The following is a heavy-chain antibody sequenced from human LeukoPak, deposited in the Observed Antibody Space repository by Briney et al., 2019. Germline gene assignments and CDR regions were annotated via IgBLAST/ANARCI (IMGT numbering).Heavy chain of an antibody. CDR1: GFTFRNYG. Sequence: SGGSLRLSCEASGFTFRNYGMHWVRQAPGKGLDWVGVIWFDGSNRYYADSVKGRFTISRDNSKNTLYLQVNSVRAEDTAVYYCARDTSGYYGYWGQGALVTVSS. CDR2: IWFDGSNR. J-gene: IGHJ4*02. CDR3: ARDTSGYYGY. D-gene: IGHD2-15*01. V-gene: IGHV3-33*01.